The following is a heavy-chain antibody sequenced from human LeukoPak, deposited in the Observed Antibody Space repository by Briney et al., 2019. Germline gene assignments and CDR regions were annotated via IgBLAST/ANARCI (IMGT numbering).Heavy chain of an antibody. CDR1: GFTFSSYS. CDR3: ARDTMVRGVITNWFDP. CDR2: ISSSSSTI. Sequence: GGSLRLSCAASGFTFSSYSMNWVRQAPGKGLEWVSYISSSSSTIYYADSVKGRFTISRDNAKNSLYLQMNSLRAEDTAVYYCARDTMVRGVITNWFDPWGQGTLVTVSS. J-gene: IGHJ5*02. D-gene: IGHD3-10*01. V-gene: IGHV3-48*01.